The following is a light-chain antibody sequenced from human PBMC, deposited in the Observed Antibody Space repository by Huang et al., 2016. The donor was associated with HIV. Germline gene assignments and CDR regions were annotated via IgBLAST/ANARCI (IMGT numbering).Light chain of an antibody. CDR1: QFVANAY. CDR3: QQCGSPTWT. Sequence: EIVLTQSPGTLSLSPGDRATLSCRASQFVANAYVAWYQHKPGQSPRLLIYGASMRASGIPDGFSGSGFGTDFTLTISRLEPDDFAVYFCQQCGSPTWTFGQGTKVEIK. J-gene: IGKJ1*01. CDR2: GAS. V-gene: IGKV3-20*01.